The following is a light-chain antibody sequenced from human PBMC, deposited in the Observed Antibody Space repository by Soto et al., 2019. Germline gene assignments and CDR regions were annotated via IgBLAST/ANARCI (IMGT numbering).Light chain of an antibody. CDR3: QQYGGSPSIT. Sequence: EIVLTQSPGTLSLSPGERATLSCRASQSLSSSYVAWYQQKPAQAPRLLIYSASNRASGIPDRFSGSGSGTDFTLTISRLEPADFAVYYCQQYGGSPSITFGQGTRVEIK. J-gene: IGKJ5*01. CDR2: SAS. V-gene: IGKV3-20*01. CDR1: QSLSSSY.